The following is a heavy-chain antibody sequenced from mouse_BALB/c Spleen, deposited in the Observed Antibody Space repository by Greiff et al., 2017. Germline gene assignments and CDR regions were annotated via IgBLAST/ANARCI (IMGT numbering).Heavy chain of an antibody. CDR1: GYSFTGYY. CDR3: ARRDYGSSYYAMDY. V-gene: IGHV1S34*01. D-gene: IGHD1-1*01. J-gene: IGHJ4*01. Sequence: LVKTGASVKISFKASGYSFTGYYMHWVKQSHGKSLEWIGYISCYNGATSYNQKFKGKATFTVDTSSSTAYMQFNSLTSEDSAVYYCARRDYGSSYYAMDYWGQGTSVTVSS. CDR2: ISCYNGAT.